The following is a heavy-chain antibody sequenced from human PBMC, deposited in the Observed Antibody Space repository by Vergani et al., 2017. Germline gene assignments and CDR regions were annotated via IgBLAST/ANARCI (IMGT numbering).Heavy chain of an antibody. V-gene: IGHV3-49*03. D-gene: IGHD2-2*01. CDR2: IRSKAYGGTT. CDR3: TRVVPAATPGWFDP. J-gene: IGHJ5*02. Sequence: EVQLVESGGGLVQPGRSLRLSCTASGFTFGDYAMSWFRQAPGKGLEWVGFIRSKAYGGTTEYAASVKGRFTISRDDSKSIAYLQMNSLKTEDTAVYYCTRVVPAATPGWFDPWGQGTLVTVSS. CDR1: GFTFGDYA.